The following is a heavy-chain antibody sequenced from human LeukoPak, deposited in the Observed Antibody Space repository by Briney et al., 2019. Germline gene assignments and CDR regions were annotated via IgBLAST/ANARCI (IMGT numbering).Heavy chain of an antibody. Sequence: GGSLRLSCAASGFTVSSNYMSWVRQAPGKGLEWVAGIWSEGSNKNYAHSVKGRITIFRDNSKNTVYLQMNSLRAEDTAVYYCAREAPETTASSNVFDYWGQGTLVTVSS. J-gene: IGHJ4*02. V-gene: IGHV3-33*08. CDR3: AREAPETTASSNVFDY. CDR1: GFTVSSNY. D-gene: IGHD4-11*01. CDR2: IWSEGSNK.